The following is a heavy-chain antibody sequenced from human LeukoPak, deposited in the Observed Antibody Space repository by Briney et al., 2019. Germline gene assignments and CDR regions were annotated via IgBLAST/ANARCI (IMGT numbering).Heavy chain of an antibody. D-gene: IGHD1-7*01. J-gene: IGHJ5*02. Sequence: PSETLSLTCTVSGDSISSDGYYWSWIRQHPGKGLEWIGYIYYSGSTHYNPSLKSRVAMSIDTSKNQFSLKLSSVTAADTAVYYCARGWYNWNYVHFDPWGQGTLVTVSS. CDR1: GDSISSDGYY. CDR3: ARGWYNWNYVHFDP. V-gene: IGHV4-31*03. CDR2: IYYSGST.